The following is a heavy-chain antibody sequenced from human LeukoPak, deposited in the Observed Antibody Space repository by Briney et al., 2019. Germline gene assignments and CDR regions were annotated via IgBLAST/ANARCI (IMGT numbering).Heavy chain of an antibody. CDR1: GYNFINYW. CDR2: IYPRDSET. Sequence: GESLKISCKGSGYNFINYWIGWVRQVPGKGLEWMGIIYPRDSETRYRPSFQGQVTILVDKSINAVYLQWSSLKASDTAIYYCATRYGSGTYYPFDYWGQGTLVTVSS. V-gene: IGHV5-51*01. CDR3: ATRYGSGTYYPFDY. J-gene: IGHJ4*02. D-gene: IGHD3-10*01.